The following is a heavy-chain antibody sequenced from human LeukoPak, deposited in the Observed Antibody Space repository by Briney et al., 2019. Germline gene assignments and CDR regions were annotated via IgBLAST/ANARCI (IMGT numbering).Heavy chain of an antibody. CDR2: IRSKAYGGTT. D-gene: IGHD2-8*01. V-gene: IGHV3-49*03. J-gene: IGHJ3*02. Sequence: PGRSLRLSCTASGFTFGDYAMSWFRQAPGKGLEWVGFIRSKAYGGTTEYAASVKGRFTISRDDSKSIAYLQMNSLKTEDTAVYYCTRDGGIVLMVYDPPYDAFDIRGQGTMVTVSS. CDR3: TRDGGIVLMVYDPPYDAFDI. CDR1: GFTFGDYA.